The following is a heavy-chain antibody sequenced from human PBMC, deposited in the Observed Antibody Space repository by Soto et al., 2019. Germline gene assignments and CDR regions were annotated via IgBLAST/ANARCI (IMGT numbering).Heavy chain of an antibody. Sequence: GESLKISCKASGYNFTASWIHWVRQMPGKGLEWLGKIDPSDSYTNYSPSFGGHVTISTDISISTAYLQWSSLRASDTALYFCARVRKNWFDSWAQGTMVTVSS. CDR3: ARVRKNWFDS. J-gene: IGHJ5*01. V-gene: IGHV5-10-1*01. CDR1: GYNFTASW. CDR2: IDPSDSYT.